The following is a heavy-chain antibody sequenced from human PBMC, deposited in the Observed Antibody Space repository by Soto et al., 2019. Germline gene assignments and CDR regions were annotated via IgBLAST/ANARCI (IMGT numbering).Heavy chain of an antibody. CDR1: GFTFSSYA. D-gene: IGHD6-6*01. CDR3: ARGSTRVIAARGSYGMDV. V-gene: IGHV3-30-3*01. J-gene: IGHJ6*02. CDR2: ISYDGSNK. Sequence: QVQLVESGGGVVQPGRSLRLSCAASGFTFSSYAMHWVRQAPGKGLEWVAVISYDGSNKYYADSVKGRFTISRDNSKNTLYLQMNSLRAEETAVYYCARGSTRVIAARGSYGMDVWGQGTTVTVSS.